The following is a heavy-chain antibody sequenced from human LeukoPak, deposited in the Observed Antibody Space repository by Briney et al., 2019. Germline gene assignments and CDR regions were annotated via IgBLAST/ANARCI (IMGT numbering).Heavy chain of an antibody. D-gene: IGHD5-24*01. CDR3: TTGEPKRRDGYNLKY. V-gene: IGHV3-15*01. CDR1: GFTFSNAW. Sequence: PGGSLRLSCAASGFTFSNAWMSWVRQAPGKGLEWVGRIKSKTDGGTTDYAAPVKGRFTISRDDSKNTPYLQMNSLKTEDTAVYYCTTGEPKRRDGYNLKYWGQGTLVTVSS. CDR2: IKSKTDGGTT. J-gene: IGHJ4*02.